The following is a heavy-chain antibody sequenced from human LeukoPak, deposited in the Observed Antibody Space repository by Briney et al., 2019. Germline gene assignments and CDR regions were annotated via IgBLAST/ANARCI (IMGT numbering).Heavy chain of an antibody. J-gene: IGHJ4*02. D-gene: IGHD5-18*01. CDR3: AGPLGDTAMVDNS. CDR1: GGTFSSYT. CDR2: IIPILGIA. Sequence: SVKVPCKASGGTFSSYTISWVRQAPGQGLEWMGRIIPILGIANYAQKFQGRVTITADKSTSTAYMELSSLRSEDTAVYYCAGPLGDTAMVDNSWGQGTLVTVSS. V-gene: IGHV1-69*02.